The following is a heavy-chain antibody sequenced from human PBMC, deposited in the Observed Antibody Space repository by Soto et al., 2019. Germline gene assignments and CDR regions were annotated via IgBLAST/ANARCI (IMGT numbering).Heavy chain of an antibody. CDR3: ARGDCVGGTCYSLAGSFYYDMDV. Sequence: EVQLVESGGGLVQPGGSLRLSCAASGFTFSNYWMYWVRQAPGKGMEWVSRINSDGSVSSHADSVKGRLTISRDNVKNTLYLHMDSLRAEDSAVYYCARGDCVGGTCYSLAGSFYYDMDVWGKVTTVTVFS. D-gene: IGHD2-15*01. V-gene: IGHV3-74*02. CDR1: GFTFSNYW. CDR2: INSDGSVS. J-gene: IGHJ6*03.